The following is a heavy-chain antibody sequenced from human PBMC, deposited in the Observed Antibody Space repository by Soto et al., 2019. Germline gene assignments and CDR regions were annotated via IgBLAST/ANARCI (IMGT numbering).Heavy chain of an antibody. D-gene: IGHD7-27*01. Sequence: VQLLESGGDLVQPGGSLRLSCVASGFILNNYAMSWVRQAPGKGLEWVSTIGGTDGDSDGVPWYEDSVKGRFTLSRASSANTLFLHMETLGAEGSAIYYCVKRGRNWGAFDFWGQGTTVVVSS. CDR2: IGGTDGDSDGVP. V-gene: IGHV3-23*01. J-gene: IGHJ3*01. CDR1: GFILNNYA. CDR3: VKRGRNWGAFDF.